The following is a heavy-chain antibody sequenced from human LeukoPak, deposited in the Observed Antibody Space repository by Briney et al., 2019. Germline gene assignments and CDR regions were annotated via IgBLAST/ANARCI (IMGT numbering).Heavy chain of an antibody. CDR1: GYTFTDYY. D-gene: IGHD2-2*01. J-gene: IGHJ5*02. Sequence: GASVKVSCKASGYTFTDYYMHWVRQAPGQGLEWMGWINPSSGGTNYAQKFQGRVTVTRDTSISTAYMDLSRLRSDDTAVYYCAKDRHAPGRYCSSTTCFPFDLWGQGTLVTVSS. CDR3: AKDRHAPGRYCSSTTCFPFDL. CDR2: INPSSGGT. V-gene: IGHV1-2*02.